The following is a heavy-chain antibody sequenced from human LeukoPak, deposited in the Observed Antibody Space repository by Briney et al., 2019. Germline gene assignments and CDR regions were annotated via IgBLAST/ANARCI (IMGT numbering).Heavy chain of an antibody. CDR1: GFTFSSYL. J-gene: IGHJ3*02. CDR2: IKQDGSEK. CDR3: ASYSGSYYAAFDI. Sequence: PGGSLRLSCAASGFTFSSYLMSWVRQAPGKGLEWVANIKQDGSEKYYVDSVKGRFTISRDNAKKSLYLQMNSLRAEDTAVYYCASYSGSYYAAFDIWGQGTMVTASS. V-gene: IGHV3-7*05. D-gene: IGHD1-26*01.